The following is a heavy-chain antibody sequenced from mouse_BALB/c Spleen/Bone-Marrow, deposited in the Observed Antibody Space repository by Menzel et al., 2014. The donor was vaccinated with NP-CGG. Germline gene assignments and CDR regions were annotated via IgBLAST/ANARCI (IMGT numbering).Heavy chain of an antibody. CDR2: IDPANGNT. CDR1: GFNIKDTY. CDR3: ATGFAY. J-gene: IGHJ3*01. V-gene: IGHV14-3*02. Sequence: VQLQQSGAELVKPEASVKLSCTASGFNIKDTYMHWVKQRPEQGLEWIGRIDPANGNTKYDPKFQGKATITADTSSNTAYLQLSSLTSEDTAVYYCATGFAYWGQGTLVTVSA.